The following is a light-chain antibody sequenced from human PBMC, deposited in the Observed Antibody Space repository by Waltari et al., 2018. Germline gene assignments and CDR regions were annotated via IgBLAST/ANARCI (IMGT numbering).Light chain of an antibody. CDR1: QSVTNNF. CDR2: GAS. Sequence: EVVLTQSPGTLSLSSGERATLSCRASQSVTNNFLAWYQQRPGQAPRLLIHGASTRSTDTPDRFSGSGSGTEFFLPISKLEPEDFAVYYCQQYGSTPRTFGQGTKVEIK. J-gene: IGKJ1*01. V-gene: IGKV3-20*01. CDR3: QQYGSTPRT.